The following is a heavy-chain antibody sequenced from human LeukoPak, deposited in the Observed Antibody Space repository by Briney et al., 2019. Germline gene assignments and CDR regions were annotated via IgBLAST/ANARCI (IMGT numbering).Heavy chain of an antibody. CDR1: GYTFTGYY. D-gene: IGHD5-18*01. V-gene: IGHV1-2*02. CDR2: INPNSGGT. CDR3: ARSGYSYGREFDY. J-gene: IGHJ4*02. Sequence: GASVKVSCKASGYTFTGYYMHWVRQAPGQGLEWMGWINPNSGGTNYAQKFQGRVTMTRDTSISTAYMELGRLRSDDTAVYYCARSGYSYGREFDYWGQGTLVTVSS.